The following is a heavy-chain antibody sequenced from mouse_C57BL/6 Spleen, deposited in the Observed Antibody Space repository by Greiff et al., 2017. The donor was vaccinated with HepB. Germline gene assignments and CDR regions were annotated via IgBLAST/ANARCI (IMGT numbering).Heavy chain of an antibody. CDR3: ARDSSGYIRDY. Sequence: VQLQQSGPELVKPGASVKISCKASGYAFSSSWMNWVKRRPGKGLEWIGRIYPGDGDTNYNGKFKGKATLTADKSSSTAYMQLSSLTSEDSAVYFCARDSSGYIRDYWGQGTTLTVSS. J-gene: IGHJ2*01. CDR2: IYPGDGDT. V-gene: IGHV1-82*01. CDR1: GYAFSSSW. D-gene: IGHD3-2*02.